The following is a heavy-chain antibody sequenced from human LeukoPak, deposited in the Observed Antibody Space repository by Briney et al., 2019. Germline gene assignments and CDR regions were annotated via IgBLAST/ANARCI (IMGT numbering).Heavy chain of an antibody. D-gene: IGHD3-10*01. CDR1: GFTFSSYW. CDR3: ASSLLWFGELSSWYFDL. Sequence: GGSLRLSCAASGFTFSSYWMSWVRQAPGKGLEWVANIKQDGSEKYYVDSVKGRFTISRDNAKNSLYLQMNSLRAEDTAVHYCASSLLWFGELSSWYFDLWGRGTLVTVSS. J-gene: IGHJ2*01. CDR2: IKQDGSEK. V-gene: IGHV3-7*01.